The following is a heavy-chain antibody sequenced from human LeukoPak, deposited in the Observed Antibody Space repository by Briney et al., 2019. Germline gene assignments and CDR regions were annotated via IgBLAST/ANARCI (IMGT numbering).Heavy chain of an antibody. V-gene: IGHV4-34*01. CDR1: GGSFSGYY. J-gene: IGHJ4*02. Sequence: PSETLSLTCAVYGGSFSGYYWSWIRQPPGKGLEWIGEINHSGSTNYNPSLKSRVTISVDTPKNQFSLKLSSVTAADTAVYYCVSQWFGDRHLDYWGQGTLVTVSS. CDR2: INHSGST. CDR3: VSQWFGDRHLDY. D-gene: IGHD3-10*01.